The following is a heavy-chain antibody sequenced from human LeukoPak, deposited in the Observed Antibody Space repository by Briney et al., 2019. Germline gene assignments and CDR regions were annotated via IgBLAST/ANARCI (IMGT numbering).Heavy chain of an antibody. D-gene: IGHD3-16*01. CDR2: IFYGGST. CDR3: ARGRYGWLPFDY. V-gene: IGHV4-59*01. CDR1: GDSISSYY. Sequence: PSETLSLTCTVSGDSISSYYWSWIRQPPGETLEWIGYIFYGGSTSYNPSLKSRVSISVDTSKNQFSLNLSSVTAADTAVYYCARGRYGWLPFDYWGQGTLVTVSS. J-gene: IGHJ4*02.